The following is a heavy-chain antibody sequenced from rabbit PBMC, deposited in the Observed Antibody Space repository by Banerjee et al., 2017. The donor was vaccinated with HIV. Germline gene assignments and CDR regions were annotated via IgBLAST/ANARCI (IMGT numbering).Heavy chain of an antibody. CDR3: AREESDGGGHLKV. D-gene: IGHD2-1*01. CDR1: GIDFNSYYY. V-gene: IGHV1S45*01. CDR2: IVVGSSGHT. J-gene: IGHJ3*01. Sequence: QQQVEESGGGLVKPGGTLTLTCKASGIDFNSYYYMCWVRQAPGKGLELVACIVVGSSGHTYYANWASGRFTISKTSSTTVTLQMTSLTAADTATYFCAREESDGGGHLKVWGQGTLVTVS.